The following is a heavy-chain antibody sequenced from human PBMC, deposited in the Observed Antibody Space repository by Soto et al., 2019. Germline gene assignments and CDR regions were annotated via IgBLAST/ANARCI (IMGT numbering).Heavy chain of an antibody. Sequence: QVQLVQSGAEVKKPGASVKVSCKASGYTFTSYAMHWVRQAPGQRLEWMGWINAGNGNTKYSQKFQGRVTTTRDTSASTAYMELSSLRSEDTAVYYCARGGGYSYGYGGGVDYWGQGTLVTVSS. D-gene: IGHD5-18*01. CDR3: ARGGGYSYGYGGGVDY. J-gene: IGHJ4*02. V-gene: IGHV1-3*01. CDR1: GYTFTSYA. CDR2: INAGNGNT.